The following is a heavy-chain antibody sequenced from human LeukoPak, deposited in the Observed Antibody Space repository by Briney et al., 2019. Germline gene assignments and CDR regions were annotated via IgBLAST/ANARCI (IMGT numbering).Heavy chain of an antibody. Sequence: SETLSLNCAVSNYSINNGYYWGWIRQPPGKGLDWIGSVFHSGTPFYSPSSRSRLTISLDTSNNQFSLKLTSVTAADAAVYYCVVSNDSFDYWGQGILVTVSS. V-gene: IGHV4-38-2*01. CDR1: NYSINNGYY. CDR3: VVSNDSFDY. J-gene: IGHJ4*02. CDR2: VFHSGTP. D-gene: IGHD2-21*01.